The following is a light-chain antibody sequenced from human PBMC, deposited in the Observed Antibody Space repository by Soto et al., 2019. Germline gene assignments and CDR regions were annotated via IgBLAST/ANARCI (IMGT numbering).Light chain of an antibody. Sequence: QSALTQPRSVSGSPGQSVTISCTGTSIDVGGYNYVSWYQQHPGKAPKLMIYDVSKRPSGVPDRFSGSKSGNTASLTISGLQAEDEADYYCCSYAGSYTSFFGTGPKLTVL. V-gene: IGLV2-11*01. J-gene: IGLJ1*01. CDR1: SIDVGGYNY. CDR3: CSYAGSYTSF. CDR2: DVS.